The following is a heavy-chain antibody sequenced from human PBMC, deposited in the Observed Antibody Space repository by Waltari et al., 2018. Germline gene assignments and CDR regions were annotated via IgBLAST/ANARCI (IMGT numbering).Heavy chain of an antibody. Sequence: QVQLVESGGGVVQPGRSLRLSCAASGFTFSSYAMHWVRQAPGKGLEWVAVISYDGSNKYYADSVKGRFTISRDNSKNTLYLQMNSLRAEDTAVYYCAREGRRWLQLDWYFDLWGRGTLVTVSS. CDR1: GFTFSSYA. CDR2: ISYDGSNK. V-gene: IGHV3-30-3*01. J-gene: IGHJ2*01. D-gene: IGHD5-12*01. CDR3: AREGRRWLQLDWYFDL.